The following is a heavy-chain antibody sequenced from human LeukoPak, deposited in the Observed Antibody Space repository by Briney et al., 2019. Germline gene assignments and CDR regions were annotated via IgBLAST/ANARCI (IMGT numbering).Heavy chain of an antibody. CDR2: INPSGGST. D-gene: IGHD3-22*01. CDR3: ARAGITMIVVPRPFDY. J-gene: IGHJ4*02. Sequence: ASVKVSCKASGYTFTSHYMHWVRQAPGQGLEWMGIINPSGGSTSYAQKFQGRVTMTRDTSTSTVYMELSSLRSEDTAVYYCARAGITMIVVPRPFDYWGQGTLVTVSS. V-gene: IGHV1-46*01. CDR1: GYTFTSHY.